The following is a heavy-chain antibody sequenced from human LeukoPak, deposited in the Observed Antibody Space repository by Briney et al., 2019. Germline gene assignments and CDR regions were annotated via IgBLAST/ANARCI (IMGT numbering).Heavy chain of an antibody. J-gene: IGHJ6*03. Sequence: SETLSLTCTVSGGSISSYYWSWIRQPPGKGLEWIGCIYYSGSTNYNPSLKSRVTISVDTSKNQFSLKLSSVTAADTAVYYCAREAMVRGVIGPDYYYYMDVWGKGTTVTISS. CDR3: AREAMVRGVIGPDYYYYMDV. CDR1: GGSISSYY. CDR2: IYYSGST. V-gene: IGHV4-59*01. D-gene: IGHD3-10*01.